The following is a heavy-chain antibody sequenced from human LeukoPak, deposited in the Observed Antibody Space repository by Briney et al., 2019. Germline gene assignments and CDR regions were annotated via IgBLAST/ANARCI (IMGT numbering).Heavy chain of an antibody. D-gene: IGHD3-3*01. V-gene: IGHV3-66*01. J-gene: IGHJ4*02. Sequence: GGSLRLSCAASGLTVSSTYMSWVRQPPGKGLEWVSVIYSGGSTYYADSVKGRFTISRVNSKNTLYLQMNSLRAEDTAVYYCARDLLEWYFDYWGQGTLVTVSS. CDR2: IYSGGST. CDR1: GLTVSSTY. CDR3: ARDLLEWYFDY.